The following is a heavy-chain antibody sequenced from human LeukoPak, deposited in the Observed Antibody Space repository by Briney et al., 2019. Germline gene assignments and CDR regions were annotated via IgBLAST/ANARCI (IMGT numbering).Heavy chain of an antibody. CDR2: IYPGDSDI. CDR3: ARQGGGYSSGWYWFDP. D-gene: IGHD6-19*01. V-gene: IGHV5-51*01. CDR1: GSSFTSYW. J-gene: IGHJ5*02. Sequence: GESLKISCWDSGSSFTSYWIGWVRQMPGKGLEWMGIIYPGDSDIRYSPSFQGQVTISADKSISTAYLQWSSLRASDTAIYYCARQGGGYSSGWYWFDPWGQGTLVTVSS.